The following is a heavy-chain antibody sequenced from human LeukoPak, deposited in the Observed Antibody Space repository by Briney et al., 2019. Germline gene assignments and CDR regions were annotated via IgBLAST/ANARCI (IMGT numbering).Heavy chain of an antibody. CDR1: GFTFSSYA. Sequence: GRSLRLSCVASGFTFSSYAMHWVRQAPGKGLEWVAVISYDGSNKYYADSVKGRFTISRDNSKNTLYLQMNSLRAEDTAVYYCARDGRPGPFGVYYFDYWGQGTLVTVSS. V-gene: IGHV3-30*01. CDR3: ARDGRPGPFGVYYFDY. CDR2: ISYDGSNK. D-gene: IGHD3-16*01. J-gene: IGHJ4*02.